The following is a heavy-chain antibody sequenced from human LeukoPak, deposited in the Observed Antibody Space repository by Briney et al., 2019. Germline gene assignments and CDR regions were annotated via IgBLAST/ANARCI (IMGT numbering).Heavy chain of an antibody. CDR1: GGTFSSYA. J-gene: IGHJ4*02. CDR3: ARNALVRYYFDY. V-gene: IGHV1-69*13. Sequence: GASVKVSCKASGGTFSSYAISWVRQAPGQGLEWMGGIIPIFGTANYAQKFQGRVTITADESTSTAYMELSSLRSEDTAVYYCARNALVRYYFDYWGQGTLVTVSS. D-gene: IGHD6-13*01. CDR2: IIPIFGTA.